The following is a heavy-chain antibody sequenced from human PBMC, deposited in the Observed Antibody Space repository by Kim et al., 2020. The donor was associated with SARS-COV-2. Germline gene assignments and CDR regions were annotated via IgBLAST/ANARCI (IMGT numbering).Heavy chain of an antibody. J-gene: IGHJ6*02. Sequence: GGSLRLSCAASGFTFSSYEMNWVRQAPGQGLEWVSYISSSGRTIYYADSVKGRFTISRDNAKNSLYLQMNSLRAEDTAVYYCAKRVSGYYNYYYYYGMDVWGQGTTVTVSS. V-gene: IGHV3-48*03. D-gene: IGHD3-22*01. CDR3: AKRVSGYYNYYYYYGMDV. CDR2: ISSSGRTI. CDR1: GFTFSSYE.